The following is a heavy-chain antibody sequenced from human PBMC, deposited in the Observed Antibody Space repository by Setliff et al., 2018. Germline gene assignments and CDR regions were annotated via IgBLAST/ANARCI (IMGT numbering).Heavy chain of an antibody. D-gene: IGHD3-22*01. V-gene: IGHV1-18*01. CDR2: ISSYNGKT. Sequence: GASVKVSCKASGYIFTSYGISWVRQAPGQGLEWMGWISSYNGKTNYAQKLQGRVTMTTDTSTSTAYMELRSLRSGDTAVYYCARDLDYQYYYETSGRDAFDIWGLGTMVTVSS. CDR3: ARDLDYQYYYETSGRDAFDI. J-gene: IGHJ3*02. CDR1: GYIFTSYG.